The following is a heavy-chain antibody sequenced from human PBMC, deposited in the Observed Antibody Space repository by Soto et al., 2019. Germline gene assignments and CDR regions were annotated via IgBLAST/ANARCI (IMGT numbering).Heavy chain of an antibody. V-gene: IGHV4-39*01. CDR1: GGSLSSSSYY. D-gene: IGHD6-19*01. CDR3: ARHYSSGWDYFDY. Sequence: SETLSLTCAVSGGSLSSSSYYWGWIRQPPGKGLEWIGSLYYSGSTYYNPSLKSRVTISVDTSKNQFSLKVTSVTAADTAVYYCARHYSSGWDYFDYWGQGTPVTVSS. J-gene: IGHJ4*02. CDR2: LYYSGST.